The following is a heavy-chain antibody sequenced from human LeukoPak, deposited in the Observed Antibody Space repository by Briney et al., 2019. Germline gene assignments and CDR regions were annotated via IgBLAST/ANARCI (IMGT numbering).Heavy chain of an antibody. J-gene: IGHJ4*02. V-gene: IGHV4-31*03. CDR3: ARDSIGYYGSGNFEY. CDR2: IDSSGNT. Sequence: PSETLSLTCTVSGGSISSGGYYWNWIRQHPEKGLEWIVNIDSSGNTYHNPSLKSRVTISVDTYNNQFSLKLSSVTAADTAVYYCARDSIGYYGSGNFEYWGQGTLVTVSS. CDR1: GGSISSGGYY. D-gene: IGHD3-10*01.